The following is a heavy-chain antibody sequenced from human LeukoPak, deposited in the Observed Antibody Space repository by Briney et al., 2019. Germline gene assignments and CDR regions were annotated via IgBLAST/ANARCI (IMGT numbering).Heavy chain of an antibody. Sequence: GGSLRLSCAASGFTFSSYWMHWVRQAPGKGLVWVSRINIDGSSTSYADSVKGRFTISRDNAKNTLYLQMNSLRAEDTAVYYCAREGRLELSGGLYYYYYYMDVWGKGTTVTVSS. J-gene: IGHJ6*03. D-gene: IGHD1-7*01. CDR2: INIDGSST. CDR3: AREGRLELSGGLYYYYYYMDV. V-gene: IGHV3-74*01. CDR1: GFTFSSYW.